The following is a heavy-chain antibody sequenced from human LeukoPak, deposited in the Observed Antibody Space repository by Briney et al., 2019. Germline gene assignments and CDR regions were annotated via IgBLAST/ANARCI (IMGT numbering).Heavy chain of an antibody. V-gene: IGHV3-7*01. CDR2: IKQDGSEK. D-gene: IGHD3-3*01. CDR1: GFTFSSYW. CDR3: AREVSGDFWSGYSVWFDP. Sequence: PGGSLRLSCAASGFTFSSYWMSWVRQAPGKGPEWVANIKQDGSEKYHVDSVKGRFTISRDHAKNSLYLQMNSLRAEDTAVYYCAREVSGDFWSGYSVWFDPWGQGTLVTVSS. J-gene: IGHJ5*02.